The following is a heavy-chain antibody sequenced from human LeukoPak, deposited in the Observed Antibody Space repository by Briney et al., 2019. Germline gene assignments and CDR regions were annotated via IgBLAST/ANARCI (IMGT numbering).Heavy chain of an antibody. CDR2: ISAYNGNT. V-gene: IGHV1-18*01. D-gene: IGHD6-13*01. CDR3: ARDGGTSYSSSWSDGLSFDI. J-gene: IGHJ3*02. Sequence: ASVKVSCKTSGYTFIDYYIHWVRQAPGQGLEWMVWISAYNGNTNYAQKLQGRVTMTTDTSTSTAYMELSSLRSEDTAVYYCARDGGTSYSSSWSDGLSFDIWGQGTMVTVSS. CDR1: GYTFIDYY.